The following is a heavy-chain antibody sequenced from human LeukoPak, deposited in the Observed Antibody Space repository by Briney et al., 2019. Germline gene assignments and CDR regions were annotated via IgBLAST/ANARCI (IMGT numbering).Heavy chain of an antibody. V-gene: IGHV4-61*01. CDR1: GGSVSSASYY. Sequence: SETLSLTCTVSGGSVSSASYYWTWIRQPPGKGLEWIGYIYASGNTNYNPSLKSRVTISVDTSKNQFSLKLSSVTAADTAVYFCARDPPVAGTSWGQGTLVTVSS. CDR3: ARDPPVAGTS. J-gene: IGHJ4*02. D-gene: IGHD6-19*01. CDR2: IYASGNT.